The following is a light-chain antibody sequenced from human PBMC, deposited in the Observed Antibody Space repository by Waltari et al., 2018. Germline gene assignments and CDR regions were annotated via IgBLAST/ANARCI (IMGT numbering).Light chain of an antibody. Sequence: QSVLTQPPSVSGAPGQRVTISCSGSGSNIGAGYDVHWYRQLPGKAPTLLIYGVNTRPPGGSDRFSGSQCDTAASLAIAGLQADDEADYYCQSYDTTLSVVFGGGTKLTVL. CDR1: GSNIGAGYD. J-gene: IGLJ2*01. CDR3: QSYDTTLSVV. CDR2: GVN. V-gene: IGLV1-40*01.